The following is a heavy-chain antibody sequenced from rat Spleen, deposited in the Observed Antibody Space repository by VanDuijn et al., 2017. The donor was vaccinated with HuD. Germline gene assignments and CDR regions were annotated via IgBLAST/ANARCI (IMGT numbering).Heavy chain of an antibody. CDR2: ISSGGTT. CDR1: GFSLTNYH. J-gene: IGHJ3*01. D-gene: IGHD1-11*01. CDR3: ARQGGGAPFAY. V-gene: IGHV2S12*01. Sequence: QVQLKESGPGLVKPSETLSLTCTVSGFSLTNYHVSWIRQPPGKGLEWIASISSGGTTYFNSALKSRLSISRDTSKSQVFLKMNSLQPEDTGTYYCARQGGGAPFAYWGQGTLVTVSS.